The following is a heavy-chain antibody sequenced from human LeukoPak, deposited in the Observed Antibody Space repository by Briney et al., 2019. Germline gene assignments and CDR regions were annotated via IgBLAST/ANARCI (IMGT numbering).Heavy chain of an antibody. Sequence: GASVKVSCKASGGTFSSYAISWVRQAPGQGLEWMGGIIPIFGTANYTQKFQGRVTITADESTSTAYMELSSLRSEDTAVYYCARSLIRLGELSSKYYYYYYMDVWGKGTTVTISS. J-gene: IGHJ6*03. CDR1: GGTFSSYA. CDR3: ARSLIRLGELSSKYYYYYYMDV. V-gene: IGHV1-69*01. CDR2: IIPIFGTA. D-gene: IGHD3-16*02.